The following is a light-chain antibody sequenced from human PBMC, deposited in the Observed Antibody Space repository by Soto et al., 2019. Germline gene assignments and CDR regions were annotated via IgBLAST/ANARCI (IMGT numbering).Light chain of an antibody. CDR3: QQLNSFPIP. Sequence: IQLTQSPSSLSASVGDRVTISCRASQGIANFLAWYQQKPGKAPKLLIYGAPTLQSGVPSRFSGSGSGTDFTLTISSLQPEDFATYYCQQLNSFPIPFGPGTKVDIK. V-gene: IGKV1-9*01. CDR2: GAP. CDR1: QGIANF. J-gene: IGKJ3*01.